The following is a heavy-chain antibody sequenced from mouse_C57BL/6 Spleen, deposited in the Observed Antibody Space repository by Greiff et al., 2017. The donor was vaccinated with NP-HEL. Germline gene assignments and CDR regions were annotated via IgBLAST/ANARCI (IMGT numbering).Heavy chain of an antibody. CDR3: AKNSYGSSNWYFDV. V-gene: IGHV2-5*01. CDR2: IWRGGST. J-gene: IGHJ1*03. D-gene: IGHD1-1*01. Sequence: QVQLQQSGPGLVQPSQSLSITCTVSGFSLTSYGVHWVRQSPGKGLEWLGVIWRGGSTDYNAAFMSRLSITKDNSKSQVFFKMNSLQADDTAIYYCAKNSYGSSNWYFDVWGTGTTVTVSS. CDR1: GFSLTSYG.